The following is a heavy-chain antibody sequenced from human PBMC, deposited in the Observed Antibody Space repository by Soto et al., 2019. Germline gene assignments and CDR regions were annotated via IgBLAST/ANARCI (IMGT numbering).Heavy chain of an antibody. J-gene: IGHJ6*02. D-gene: IGHD3-16*01. CDR2: IIPVFGRV. V-gene: IGHV1-69*01. Sequence: QVQLVQSGPEVKKTGTSVKVSCKXSGGTFSSRAISWVRQAPGQGLEWMGGIIPVFGRVNYAEKFQDRVTITADESTGTVYMELSSLRSEDTALYYCANSRGGTFLGYHGMDIWGQGTTVSVSS. CDR1: GGTFSSRA. CDR3: ANSRGGTFLGYHGMDI.